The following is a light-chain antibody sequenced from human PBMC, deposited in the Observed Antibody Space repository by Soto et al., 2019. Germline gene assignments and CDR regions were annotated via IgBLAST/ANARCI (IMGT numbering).Light chain of an antibody. J-gene: IGKJ1*01. V-gene: IGKV3-15*01. Sequence: EIVMTQSAGTLSLSPGEIVTLSCRASQGVSSHLIWYQQKPGQAPRLLMYGASTRATGVPVRFSGSGSGTEFTLTISSLQSEDFAVYYCLQHNYWWTFGQGTKVDTK. CDR3: LQHNYWWT. CDR1: QGVSSH. CDR2: GAS.